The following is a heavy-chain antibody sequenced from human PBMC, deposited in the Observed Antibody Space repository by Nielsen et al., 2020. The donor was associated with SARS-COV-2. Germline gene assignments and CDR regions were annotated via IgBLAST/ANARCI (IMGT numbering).Heavy chain of an antibody. CDR3: AKENKLAAADKHLDY. CDR1: GFTFDDYT. D-gene: IGHD6-13*01. J-gene: IGHJ4*02. V-gene: IGHV3-43*01. Sequence: GESLKISCAASGFTFDDYTMHWVRQAPGKGLEWVSLISWDGGSTYYADSVKGRFTISRDNSKNSLYLQMNSLRTEDTALYYCAKENKLAAADKHLDYWGQGTLVTVSS. CDR2: ISWDGGST.